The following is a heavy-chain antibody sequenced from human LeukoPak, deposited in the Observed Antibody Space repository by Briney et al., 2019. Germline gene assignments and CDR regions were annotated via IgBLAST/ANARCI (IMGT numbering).Heavy chain of an antibody. J-gene: IGHJ6*03. CDR2: IYYSGST. CDR1: GGSISSSSYY. D-gene: IGHD2-2*01. V-gene: IGHV4-39*07. CDR3: ARSYCSSTSCPYYYYYYMDV. Sequence: SETLSLTCTVSGGSISSSSYYWGWIRQPPGKGLEWIGSIYYSGSTYYNPSLKSRVTISVDTSKNQFSLKLSSVTAADTAVYYCARSYCSSTSCPYYYYYYMDVWGKGTTVTVSS.